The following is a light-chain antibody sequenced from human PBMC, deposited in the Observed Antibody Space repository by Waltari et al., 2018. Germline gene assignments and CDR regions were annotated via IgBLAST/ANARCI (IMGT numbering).Light chain of an antibody. CDR1: RRALGFYNY. V-gene: IGLV2-14*01. CDR3: NSYAGSSSWV. CDR2: DVS. Sequence: QSALTQPASVPGSPGQSITLSLTGTRRALGFYNYRSWYQQHPGKAPTLMIFDVSERPSGVSNRFSGSKSGNTASLTISGLQAEDEADYYCNSYAGSSSWVFGGGTKLTVL. J-gene: IGLJ3*02.